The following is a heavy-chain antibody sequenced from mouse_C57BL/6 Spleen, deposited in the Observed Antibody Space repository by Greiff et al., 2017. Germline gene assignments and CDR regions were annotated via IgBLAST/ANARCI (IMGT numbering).Heavy chain of an antibody. Sequence: QVQLQQSGAELVRPGTSVKLSCKASGYTFTSYWMHWVKQRPGQGLEWIGVIDPSDSYTNYNQKFKGKATLTVDTSSSTAYMQLSSLTSEDSAVYYCARAGYSNYLDYWGQGTTRTVAS. D-gene: IGHD2-5*01. V-gene: IGHV1-59*01. CDR3: ARAGYSNYLDY. CDR1: GYTFTSYW. J-gene: IGHJ2*01. CDR2: IDPSDSYT.